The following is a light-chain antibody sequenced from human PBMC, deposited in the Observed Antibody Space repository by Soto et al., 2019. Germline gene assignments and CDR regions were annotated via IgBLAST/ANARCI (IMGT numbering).Light chain of an antibody. Sequence: DIQMTQSPSTLSGSVGDRVTITCRASQTISSWLAWYQQKPGKAPKLLIYAASSLQSGVPSRFSGSGSGTDFTPTISSLQPEDFATYYCQQSYSTPRTFGPGTKVDIK. CDR2: AAS. CDR1: QTISSW. V-gene: IGKV1-39*01. J-gene: IGKJ3*01. CDR3: QQSYSTPRT.